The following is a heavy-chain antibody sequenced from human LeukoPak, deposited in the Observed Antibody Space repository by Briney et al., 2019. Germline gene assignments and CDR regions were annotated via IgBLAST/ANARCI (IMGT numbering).Heavy chain of an antibody. V-gene: IGHV4-39*01. CDR1: GGSISSSSYY. D-gene: IGHD1-26*01. CDR2: IYYSGST. Sequence: SETLSLTCTVSGGSISSSSYYWGCIRQPPGKGLEWIGSIYYSGSTYYNPSLESRVTMSVDTSKNQFSLQLNSVTPEDTAVYYCARGAESGLSGSYSSGAFDIWGQGTMVTVSS. J-gene: IGHJ3*02. CDR3: ARGAESGLSGSYSSGAFDI.